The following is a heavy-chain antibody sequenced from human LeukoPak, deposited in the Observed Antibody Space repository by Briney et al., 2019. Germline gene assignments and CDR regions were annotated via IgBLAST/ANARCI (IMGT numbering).Heavy chain of an antibody. J-gene: IGHJ2*01. CDR2: IKQDGSEK. Sequence: GGSLRLSCAASGFSFSSYWMSWVRQAPGKGLEWVANIKQDGSEKYYVDSVKGRFTISRDNAKNSLYLQMNSLRAEDTAVYYCARDQVTMIVVPVGYFDLWGRGTLVTVSS. V-gene: IGHV3-7*01. D-gene: IGHD3-22*01. CDR3: ARDQVTMIVVPVGYFDL. CDR1: GFSFSSYW.